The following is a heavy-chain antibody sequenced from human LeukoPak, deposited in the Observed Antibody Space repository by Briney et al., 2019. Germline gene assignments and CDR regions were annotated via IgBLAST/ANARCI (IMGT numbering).Heavy chain of an antibody. CDR2: IGTAGDT. J-gene: IGHJ3*02. CDR3: ARAVAGSGAFDI. Sequence: GGSLRLSCAASGFTFSSYDMHWVRQATGKGLEWVSAIGTAGDTYYPGSVKGRFTISRENAKNSLYLQMNSLRAGGTAVYYCARAVAGSGAFDIWGQGTMVTVSS. D-gene: IGHD6-19*01. CDR1: GFTFSSYD. V-gene: IGHV3-13*04.